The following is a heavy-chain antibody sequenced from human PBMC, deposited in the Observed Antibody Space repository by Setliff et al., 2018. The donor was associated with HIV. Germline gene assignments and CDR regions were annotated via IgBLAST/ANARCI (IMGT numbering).Heavy chain of an antibody. D-gene: IGHD3-16*01. CDR2: INTNTGNP. Sequence: ASVKVSCKASGYTFTSYAMNWVRQAPGQGLEWMGWINTNTGNPTYAQGFTRRFVFSLDTSVSTAYLQISSLKAEDTAVYYCARDLNYVWGSDNAFDIWGQGTMVTVSS. J-gene: IGHJ3*02. CDR3: ARDLNYVWGSDNAFDI. CDR1: GYTFTSYA. V-gene: IGHV7-4-1*02.